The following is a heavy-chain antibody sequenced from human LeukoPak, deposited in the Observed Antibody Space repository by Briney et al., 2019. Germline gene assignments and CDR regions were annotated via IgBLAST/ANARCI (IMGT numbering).Heavy chain of an antibody. CDR2: ISGSGGST. V-gene: IGHV3-23*01. D-gene: IGHD3-10*01. CDR3: AKGTRITMVRGVFDY. Sequence: GGSLRLSCAAAGFTFSSYGMHWVRQAPGKGLEWVSAISGSGGSTYYADSVKGRFTISRDNSKNTLYLQMNSLRAEDTAVYYCAKGTRITMVRGVFDYWGQGTLVTVSS. J-gene: IGHJ4*02. CDR1: GFTFSSYG.